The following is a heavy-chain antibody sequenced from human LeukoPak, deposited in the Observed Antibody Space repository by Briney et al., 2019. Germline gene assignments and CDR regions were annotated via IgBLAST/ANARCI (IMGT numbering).Heavy chain of an antibody. CDR3: AKDSMTPVPPFDC. CDR1: GFTFSNYA. D-gene: IGHD4-17*01. J-gene: IGHJ4*02. V-gene: IGHV3-23*01. CDR2: STRTGT. Sequence: GGSLRLSCAASGFTFSNYAMSWVRQAPGKGLEWVSRSTRTGTYYADSVKGRFNIPRDNSKNTLYLQMNSLRAEDSALYYSAKDSMTPVPPFDCWGPGTLVTVSS.